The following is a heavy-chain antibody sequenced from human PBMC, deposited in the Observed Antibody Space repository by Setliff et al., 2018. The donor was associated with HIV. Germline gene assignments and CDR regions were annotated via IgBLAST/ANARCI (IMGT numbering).Heavy chain of an antibody. J-gene: IGHJ4*01. CDR3: AKEPSSCSAPRPSLCGYFDS. D-gene: IGHD2-21*01. Sequence: GESLRLSCVTSGITFINAAMAWVRQAPGKGPEWISFIYSGSSSAVFADSVKGRFTISRDDSRNTLFLQMNSLRAEDTAVYYCAKEPSSCSAPRPSLCGYFDSWGQGTQVTVSS. V-gene: IGHV3-23*03. CDR2: IYSGSSSA. CDR1: GITFINAA.